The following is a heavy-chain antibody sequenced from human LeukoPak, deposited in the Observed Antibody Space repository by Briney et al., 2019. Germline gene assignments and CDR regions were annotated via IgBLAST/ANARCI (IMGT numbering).Heavy chain of an antibody. CDR1: GGSISSQNW. J-gene: IGHJ5*02. Sequence: SETLSLTCAVSGGSISSQNWWSWVRQPPGKGLEWIGEIFHSGSTHYNPSLKSRVTISVGKSKNQFSLNLSSVTAADTAVYYCAKGDIPNWFDPWGQGTLVTVSS. D-gene: IGHD2-2*02. CDR3: AKGDIPNWFDP. CDR2: IFHSGST. V-gene: IGHV4-4*02.